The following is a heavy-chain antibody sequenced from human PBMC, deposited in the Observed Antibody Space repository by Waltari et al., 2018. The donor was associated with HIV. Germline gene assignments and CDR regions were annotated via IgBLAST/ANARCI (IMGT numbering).Heavy chain of an antibody. D-gene: IGHD5-12*01. CDR1: GFTFSSHW. V-gene: IGHV3-7*01. CDR2: IKHDGSGR. Sequence: EVQVVESGGGLVQPGGSLRLSCEGFGFTFSSHWMSWVRQAPGRGLGWVANIKHDGSGRYFVDSVKGRFAISRDNANNSLFLQMNSLRAEDTAVYYCARDVMGIVAKPYGVDVWGQGTTVTVSS. J-gene: IGHJ6*02. CDR3: ARDVMGIVAKPYGVDV.